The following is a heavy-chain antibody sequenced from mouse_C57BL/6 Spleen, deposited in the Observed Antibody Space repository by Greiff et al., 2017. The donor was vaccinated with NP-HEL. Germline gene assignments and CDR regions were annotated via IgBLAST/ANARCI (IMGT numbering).Heavy chain of an antibody. V-gene: IGHV5-9*01. Sequence: DVMLVESGGGLVKPGGSLKLSCAASGFTFSSYTMSWVRQTPEKRLEWVATISGGGGNTYYPDSVKGRFTISRDNAKNTLYLQMSSLRSEDTALYYCAGGNSFDYWGQGTTLTVSS. CDR2: ISGGGGNT. J-gene: IGHJ2*01. CDR3: AGGNSFDY. CDR1: GFTFSSYT.